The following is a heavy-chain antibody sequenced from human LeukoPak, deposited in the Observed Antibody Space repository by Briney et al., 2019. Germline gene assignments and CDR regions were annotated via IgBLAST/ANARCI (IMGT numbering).Heavy chain of an antibody. Sequence: AGRSLRLSCAASGFTFSSYGMHWVRQAPGKGLEWVAVISYDGSNKYYADSVKGRFTISRDNSKTTLYLQMNSLRAEDTAVYYCAKDGEGSYGHWGQGTLVTVSS. CDR3: AKDGEGSYGH. J-gene: IGHJ4*02. D-gene: IGHD1-26*01. CDR1: GFTFSSYG. V-gene: IGHV3-30*18. CDR2: ISYDGSNK.